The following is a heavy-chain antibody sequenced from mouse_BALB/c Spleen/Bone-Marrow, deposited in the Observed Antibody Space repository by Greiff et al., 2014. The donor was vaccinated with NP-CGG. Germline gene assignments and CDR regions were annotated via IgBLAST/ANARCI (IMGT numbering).Heavy chain of an antibody. CDR3: ARDDYGPDY. CDR1: GYAFSSFW. D-gene: IGHD2-4*01. Sequence: QVQLQQSGAELVRPGSSVKISCKAFGYAFSSFWMNWVKQRPGQGLEWIGQIYPGDGETNYNGKFKGKATLTADKSSGTAYMQLSSLTSEDSAVYFCARDDYGPDYWGQGTTLTVSS. J-gene: IGHJ2*01. CDR2: IYPGDGET. V-gene: IGHV1-80*01.